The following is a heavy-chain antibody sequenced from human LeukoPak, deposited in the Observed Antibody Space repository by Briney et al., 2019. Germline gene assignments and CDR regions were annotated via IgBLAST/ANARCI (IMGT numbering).Heavy chain of an antibody. Sequence: PGGSLRLSCAASGFTFSSYEMNWVRQAPGKGLEWVSYISSSGSTIYCADSVKGRFTISRDNAKNSLYLQMNSLRAEDTAVYYCARVHIVATHDYWGQGTLVTVSS. V-gene: IGHV3-48*03. D-gene: IGHD5-12*01. CDR3: ARVHIVATHDY. J-gene: IGHJ4*02. CDR2: ISSSGSTI. CDR1: GFTFSSYE.